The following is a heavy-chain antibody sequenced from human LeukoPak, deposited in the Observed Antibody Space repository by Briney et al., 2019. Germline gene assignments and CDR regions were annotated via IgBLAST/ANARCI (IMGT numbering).Heavy chain of an antibody. J-gene: IGHJ3*02. V-gene: IGHV3-48*04. Sequence: GGSLRLSCAASGFTFSTYAMDWVRQAPGKGLEWVSYLSSSSSVIYHADSVKGRFTISRDDAKNSLYLQMNSLRAEDTAVYYCARDPTSSWETAFDIWGQGTTVTVSS. CDR1: GFTFSTYA. D-gene: IGHD1-26*01. CDR2: LSSSSSVI. CDR3: ARDPTSSWETAFDI.